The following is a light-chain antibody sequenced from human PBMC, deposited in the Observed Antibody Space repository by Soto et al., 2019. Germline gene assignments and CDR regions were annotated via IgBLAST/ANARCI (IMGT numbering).Light chain of an antibody. CDR3: QQYNNWPPIT. CDR2: GAS. CDR1: QSVSSN. J-gene: IGKJ5*01. Sequence: EIAMTQSPATLSASPGERATLSCRASQSVSSNLAWYQQKPGQAPRLLIYGASTRATGIPARFSGSGSGTEFSLTLSSLQSEDFAVYYCQQYNNWPPITFGQGTRLEIK. V-gene: IGKV3-15*01.